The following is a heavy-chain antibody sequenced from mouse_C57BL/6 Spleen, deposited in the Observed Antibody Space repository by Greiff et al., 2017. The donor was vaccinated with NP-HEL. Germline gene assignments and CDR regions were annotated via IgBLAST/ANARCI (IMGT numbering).Heavy chain of an antibody. CDR3: AKYYDYDPFDY. V-gene: IGHV1-64*01. Sequence: VQLQQSGAELVKPGASVKLSCKASGYTFTSYWMHWVKQRPGQGLEWIGMIHPNSGSTNYNEKFKSKATLTVDKSSSTAYMQLSSLTSEDSAVYYCAKYYDYDPFDYWGQSTTLTVSS. CDR2: IHPNSGST. J-gene: IGHJ2*01. D-gene: IGHD2-4*01. CDR1: GYTFTSYW.